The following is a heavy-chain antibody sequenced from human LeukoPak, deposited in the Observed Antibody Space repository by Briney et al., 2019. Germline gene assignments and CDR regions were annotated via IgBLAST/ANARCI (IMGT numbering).Heavy chain of an antibody. J-gene: IGHJ4*02. Sequence: PGGSLRLSCAASGFTFSSYWMSWVRQAPGKGLEWVANIKKDGSEKYYVDSVKGRFTISRDNAKTSLYLQMNSLRAEDTAVYYCASNLVGATRGNDYWGQGTLVTVSS. CDR1: GFTFSSYW. CDR3: ASNLVGATRGNDY. V-gene: IGHV3-7*01. D-gene: IGHD1-26*01. CDR2: IKKDGSEK.